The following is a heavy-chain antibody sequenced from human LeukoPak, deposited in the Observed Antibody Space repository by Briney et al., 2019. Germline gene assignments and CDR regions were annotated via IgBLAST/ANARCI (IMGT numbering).Heavy chain of an antibody. J-gene: IGHJ6*02. V-gene: IGHV4-34*01. CDR2: INHSGST. CDR3: ARVQPGDYYYGMDV. CDR1: GGSFSGHY. Sequence: SETLSLTCAVYGGSFSGHYWSWIRQPPGKGLEWIGEINHSGSTNYNPSLKSRVTISVDTSKNQFSLKLSSVTAADTAVYYCARVQPGDYYYGMDVRGQGTTVTVSS.